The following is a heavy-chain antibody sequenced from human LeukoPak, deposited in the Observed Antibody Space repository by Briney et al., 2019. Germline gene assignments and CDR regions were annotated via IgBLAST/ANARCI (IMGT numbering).Heavy chain of an antibody. D-gene: IGHD6-19*01. CDR1: GFMFDDYA. CDR2: INWNSGSI. V-gene: IGHV3-9*01. J-gene: IGHJ4*02. Sequence: GRSLRLSCAASGFMFDDYAMHWVRQAPGKGLEWVSGINWNSGSIAYADSVKGRFTISRDNAKNSLYLQMNSLRAEDTAVYYCARESIAVAGAPFDYWGQGTLVTVSS. CDR3: ARESIAVAGAPFDY.